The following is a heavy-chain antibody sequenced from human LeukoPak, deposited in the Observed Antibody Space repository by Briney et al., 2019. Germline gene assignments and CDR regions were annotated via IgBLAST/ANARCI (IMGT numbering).Heavy chain of an antibody. V-gene: IGHV3-23*01. D-gene: IGHD3-22*01. CDR1: GFTFSSYA. CDR3: AKRPGYDSSGYRDY. Sequence: PGGSLRLSCAVSGFTFSSYAMSWVRQAPGKGLEWVSAISGSGGSTYYADSVKGRFTISRDNSKNTLYLQMNSLRAEDTAVYYCAKRPGYDSSGYRDYWGQGTLVTVSS. J-gene: IGHJ4*02. CDR2: ISGSGGST.